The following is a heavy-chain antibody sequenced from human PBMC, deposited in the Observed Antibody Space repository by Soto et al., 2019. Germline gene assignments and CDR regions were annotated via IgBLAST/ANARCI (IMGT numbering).Heavy chain of an antibody. J-gene: IGHJ4*01. D-gene: IGHD2-21*01. CDR1: GTSFSTHT. Sequence: QVQLVQSGAAFKKPGSSVRVSCKASGTSFSTHTVSWLRQAPGQGPEWLGRIIPMHDITNYAQKFQGRLTLTEDKSTTTAYMILSDFRSEDTAIYYCARDQYCETSTCFGSFDFWGQGTWVTVSS. CDR3: ARDQYCETSTCFGSFDF. CDR2: IIPMHDIT. V-gene: IGHV1-69*02.